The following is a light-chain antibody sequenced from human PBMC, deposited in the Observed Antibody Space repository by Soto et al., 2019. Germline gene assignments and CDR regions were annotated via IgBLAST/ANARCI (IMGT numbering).Light chain of an antibody. V-gene: IGLV4-69*01. CDR3: QTWGTGNVV. Sequence: QAVLTQSPSASASLGASVKLTCTLSSGHSSYAIAWHQQQPEKGPRYLMKLNSDGSHTKGDGIPDRFSSSSSGAERYLTISSLQSEDEADYYCQTWGTGNVVFGGGTKVTVL. CDR1: SGHSSYA. J-gene: IGLJ2*01. CDR2: LNSDGSH.